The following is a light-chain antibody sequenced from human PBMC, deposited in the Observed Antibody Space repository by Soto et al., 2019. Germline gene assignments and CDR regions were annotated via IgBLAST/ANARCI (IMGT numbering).Light chain of an antibody. CDR2: DVS. Sequence: QSALTQPACVSGSPGQSITISCTGTSSDAGGYNYVSWYQQHPGKAPKLMIYDVSNRPSGVSNRFSGSKSGNTASLTISGLQAEDEADYYCSSYTSSSTLLYVFGTGTKLTVL. CDR3: SSYTSSSTLLYV. J-gene: IGLJ1*01. V-gene: IGLV2-14*01. CDR1: SSDAGGYNY.